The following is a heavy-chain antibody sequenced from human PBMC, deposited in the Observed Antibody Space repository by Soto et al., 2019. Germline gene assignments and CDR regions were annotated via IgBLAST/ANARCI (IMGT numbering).Heavy chain of an antibody. J-gene: IGHJ4*02. D-gene: IGHD3-22*01. CDR2: ISSSSSTI. CDR3: ARDSAYYYDSSGYYQD. CDR1: GFTFSSYS. Sequence: PRWSLRLSCAASGFTFSSYSMNWFRQAPGKGLEWVSYISSSSSTIYYADSVKGRFTISRDNAKNSLYLQMNSLRDEDTAVYYCARDSAYYYDSSGYYQDWGQGTLVTVSS. V-gene: IGHV3-48*02.